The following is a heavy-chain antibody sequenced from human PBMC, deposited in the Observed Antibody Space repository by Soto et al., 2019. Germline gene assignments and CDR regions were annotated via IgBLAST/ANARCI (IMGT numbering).Heavy chain of an antibody. J-gene: IGHJ6*02. Sequence: QVQLVESGGGVVQPGRSLRLSCAASGFTFSSYGMHWVRQAPGKGLEWVAVISYDGSNKYYADSVKGRFTISRDNSKNALYLQMNSLRAEDTAVYYCAKDRAVTTYYGMDVWGHGTTVTVSS. CDR2: ISYDGSNK. D-gene: IGHD4-17*01. V-gene: IGHV3-30*18. CDR3: AKDRAVTTYYGMDV. CDR1: GFTFSSYG.